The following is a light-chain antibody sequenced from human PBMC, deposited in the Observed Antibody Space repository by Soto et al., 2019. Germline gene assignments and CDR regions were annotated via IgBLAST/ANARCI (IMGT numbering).Light chain of an antibody. Sequence: DIQMTQSPSTLSASVGDRVTITCRASQSISSWLAWYQQKPGKAPKLLIYDASSLESGVPSRFGGSGSGTEFTHTNSSLRPDDFAAYYCQQYNSYPRTCGQGTKVQIK. CDR2: DAS. CDR1: QSISSW. CDR3: QQYNSYPRT. V-gene: IGKV1-5*01. J-gene: IGKJ1*01.